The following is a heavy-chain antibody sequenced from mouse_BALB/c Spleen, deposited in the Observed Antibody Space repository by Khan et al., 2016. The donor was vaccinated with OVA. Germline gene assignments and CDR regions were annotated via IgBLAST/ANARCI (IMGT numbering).Heavy chain of an antibody. CDR3: TRGGGGNRFAY. CDR1: GYTFTDFT. Sequence: VQLVESGAELVRPGVSVKISCKGSGYTFTDFTLHWVKQSHAMSLEWIGVISTYYGDATYNQRFKDKATMTVDKSSSTAYMELARLTSEDSAMIYCTRGGGGNRFAYWGQGTLVTVSA. CDR2: ISTYYGDA. V-gene: IGHV1S137*01. J-gene: IGHJ3*01.